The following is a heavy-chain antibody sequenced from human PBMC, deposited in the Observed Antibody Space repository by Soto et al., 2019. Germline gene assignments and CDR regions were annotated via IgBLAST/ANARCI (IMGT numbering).Heavy chain of an antibody. CDR2: INYSAGT. J-gene: IGHJ5*02. Sequence: KHSGTLSITCSVSGGSISSSYGNWIRRPPGKGLEWIGYINYSAGTKFNPSLRSRVTMSIDTSKNQFSLNLNSVTAADTAIYYCARGFCDSAGCYYGWLDPWGQGTLVTVS. D-gene: IGHD2-2*01. CDR1: GGSISSSY. V-gene: IGHV4-59*07. CDR3: ARGFCDSAGCYYGWLDP.